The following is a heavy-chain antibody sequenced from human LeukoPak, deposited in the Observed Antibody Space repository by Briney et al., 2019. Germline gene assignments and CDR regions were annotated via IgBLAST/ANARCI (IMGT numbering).Heavy chain of an antibody. CDR2: ISHDGSTK. D-gene: IGHD6-13*01. J-gene: IGHJ4*02. CDR3: ARGAAGDY. Sequence: SGGSLRLSCAASGFTLNNAWMSWVRQAPGKGLEWVAVISHDGSTKYCADSVKGRFTISRDNPKNTLYLQMNSLRAEDTAVYYCARGAAGDYWGQGTLVTVSS. CDR1: GFTLNNAW. V-gene: IGHV3-30*03.